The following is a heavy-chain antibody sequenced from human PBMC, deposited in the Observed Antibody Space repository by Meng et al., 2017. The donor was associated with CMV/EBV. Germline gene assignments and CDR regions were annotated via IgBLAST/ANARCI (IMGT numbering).Heavy chain of an antibody. CDR3: ARALRGRGSDY. V-gene: IGHV1-46*01. J-gene: IGHJ4*02. CDR2: INPSVGSV. D-gene: IGHD3-10*01. CDR1: GGTFSSYA. Sequence: VSCKASGGTFSSYAISWVRQAPGQGLEWMGLINPSVGSVHLEKKFQGRVTVTRDTSARSVYMHLSSLTSEDTAVYYCARALRGRGSDYWGQGTLSPSPQ.